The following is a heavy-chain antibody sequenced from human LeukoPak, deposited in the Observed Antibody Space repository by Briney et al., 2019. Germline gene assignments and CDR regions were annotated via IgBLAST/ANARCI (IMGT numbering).Heavy chain of an antibody. D-gene: IGHD1-1*01. Sequence: ASVKVSCKASGYTFTSYGISWVRQAPGQGLEWMGWISAYNGNTDYAQKLQGRVTMTTDTSTSTAYMELRSLRSDDTAVYYCAREEVPEKIFDYWGQGTLVTVSS. CDR2: ISAYNGNT. J-gene: IGHJ4*02. CDR3: AREEVPEKIFDY. CDR1: GYTFTSYG. V-gene: IGHV1-18*01.